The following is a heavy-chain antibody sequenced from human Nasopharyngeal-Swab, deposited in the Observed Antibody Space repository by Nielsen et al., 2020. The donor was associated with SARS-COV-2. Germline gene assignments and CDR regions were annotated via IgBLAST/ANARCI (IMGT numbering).Heavy chain of an antibody. CDR2: ISWDSGNI. CDR1: GFTFDDYA. J-gene: IGHJ4*02. Sequence: SLKISCAASGFTFDDYAIHWVRPAPGRGLEWVSGISWDSGNIGYADSVKGRFTISRDNSKNTLFLQINSLRAEDTAVYYCAKDGLRGGMITFGEVIEYYLDFWGQGTLVTVSS. V-gene: IGHV3-9*01. D-gene: IGHD3-16*02. CDR3: AKDGLRGGMITFGEVIEYYLDF.